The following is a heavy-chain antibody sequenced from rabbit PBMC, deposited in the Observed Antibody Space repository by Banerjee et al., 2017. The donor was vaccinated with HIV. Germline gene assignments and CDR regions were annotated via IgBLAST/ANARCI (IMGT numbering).Heavy chain of an antibody. J-gene: IGHJ4*01. CDR3: ASSPYGGYGYAANL. Sequence: QSLEESGGDLVKPGASLTLTCTASGIDFSSSYWICWVRQAPGKGLQLIACIYTVGSGNTHYASWAKGRFTISKTSSTTVTLQMTSLTAADTATYFCASSPYGGYGYAANLWGQGTLVTDS. CDR1: GIDFSSSYW. D-gene: IGHD6-1*01. V-gene: IGHV1S40*01. CDR2: IYTVGSGNT.